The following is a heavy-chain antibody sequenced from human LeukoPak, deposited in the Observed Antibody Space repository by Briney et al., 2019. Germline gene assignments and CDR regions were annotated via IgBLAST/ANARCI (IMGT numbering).Heavy chain of an antibody. CDR2: IYYSGST. J-gene: IGHJ6*02. CDR3: ARDKAVAGNLKYYYGMDV. CDR1: GGSISIGGYY. D-gene: IGHD6-19*01. V-gene: IGHV4-31*03. Sequence: PSETLSLTCTVSGGSISIGGYYWSWIRQHPGKGLEWIGYIYYSGSTYYNPSLKSRVTISVDTSKNQFSLKLSSVTAADTAVYYCARDKAVAGNLKYYYGMDVWGQGTTVTVSS.